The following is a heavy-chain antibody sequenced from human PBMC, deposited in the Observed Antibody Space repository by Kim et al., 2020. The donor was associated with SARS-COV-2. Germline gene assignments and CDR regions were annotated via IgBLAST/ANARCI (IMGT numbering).Heavy chain of an antibody. Sequence: GGSLRLSCAAYGFTFSSYGMHWVRQAPGKGLEWVAVIWYDGDNKYYAGSVKGRFTISRDNSKNTLYLQMNSLRAEDTAVYYCARDFYEFWSGFIDYWGQGTLVTVSS. CDR3: ARDFYEFWSGFIDY. CDR1: GFTFSSYG. CDR2: IWYDGDNK. J-gene: IGHJ4*02. V-gene: IGHV3-33*01. D-gene: IGHD3-3*01.